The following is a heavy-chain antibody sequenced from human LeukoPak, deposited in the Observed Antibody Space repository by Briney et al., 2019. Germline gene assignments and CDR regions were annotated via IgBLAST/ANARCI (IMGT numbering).Heavy chain of an antibody. CDR3: ARGNDYYGSGTSYYFDY. J-gene: IGHJ4*02. CDR2: ISSSSSYI. V-gene: IGHV3-21*01. D-gene: IGHD3-10*01. CDR1: GFTFSSYS. Sequence: GGSLGLSCAASGFTFSSYSMNWVRQAPGKGLEWVSSISSSSSYIYYADSVKGRFTISRDNAKNSMYLQMNSLRAEDTAVYYCARGNDYYGSGTSYYFDYWGQGTLVTVSS.